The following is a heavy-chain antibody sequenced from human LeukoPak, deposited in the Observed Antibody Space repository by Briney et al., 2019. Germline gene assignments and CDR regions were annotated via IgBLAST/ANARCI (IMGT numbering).Heavy chain of an antibody. CDR2: IIPISGTA. Sequence: ASVKVSCKASGGTFSSYAISWVRQAPGQGLEWMGGIIPISGTANYAQKFQGRVTITTDESTSTAYMELSSLRSEDTAVYYCARAGYDILTGLEYYYMDVWGKGTTVTVSS. CDR1: GGTFSSYA. J-gene: IGHJ6*03. CDR3: ARAGYDILTGLEYYYMDV. D-gene: IGHD3-9*01. V-gene: IGHV1-69*05.